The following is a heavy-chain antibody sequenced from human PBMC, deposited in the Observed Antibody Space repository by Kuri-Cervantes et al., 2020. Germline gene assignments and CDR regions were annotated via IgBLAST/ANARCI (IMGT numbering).Heavy chain of an antibody. D-gene: IGHD3-22*01. CDR3: AKGGGAFRYYYDSSGRIDY. J-gene: IGHJ4*02. CDR1: GFTFSSYG. CDR2: ISYDGSNK. Sequence: GESLKISCAASGFTFSSYGMHWVRQAPGKGLEWVAVISYDGSNKYYADSVKGRFTISRDNSKSTLYLQMNSLRAEDTAVYYCAKGGGAFRYYYDSSGRIDYWGQGTLVTVSS. V-gene: IGHV3-30*18.